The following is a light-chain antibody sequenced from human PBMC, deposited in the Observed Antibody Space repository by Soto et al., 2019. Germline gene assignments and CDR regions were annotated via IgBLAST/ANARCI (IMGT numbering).Light chain of an antibody. CDR1: QSVSSSY. CDR3: QQYNDWPPLT. CDR2: GAS. J-gene: IGKJ4*01. Sequence: DIVLTQSPGTLSLSPGERATLSCRASQSVSSSYLAWYQQKPGQAPRLLIYGASTRATGVPARFSGTGSGTDFTLTISSLQSDDFAVYYCQQYNDWPPLTFGGGTNVDIK. V-gene: IGKV3-15*01.